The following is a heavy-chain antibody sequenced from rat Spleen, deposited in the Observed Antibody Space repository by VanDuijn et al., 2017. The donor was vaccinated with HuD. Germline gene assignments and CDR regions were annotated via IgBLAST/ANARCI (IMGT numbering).Heavy chain of an antibody. D-gene: IGHD1-9*01. CDR3: AWEDPYYGYTRD. CDR2: IKAKSNNYAT. Sequence: EVQVLESGGGLVQPGNSLKLSCATSGFTFSTAWMYWYRQFPEKRLEWVARIKAKSNNYATDYTESVKGRFTISRDDSKSSIYLQMNNLKEEDTAIYYCAWEDPYYGYTRDWGQGVMVTVSS. J-gene: IGHJ2*01. V-gene: IGHV6-6*01. CDR1: GFTFSTAW.